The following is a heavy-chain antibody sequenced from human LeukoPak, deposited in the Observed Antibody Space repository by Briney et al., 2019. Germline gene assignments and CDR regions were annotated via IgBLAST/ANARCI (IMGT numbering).Heavy chain of an antibody. Sequence: GGSLRLSCAASGFSFRDYGMHWVGRTPGKGLEWVAFIRSEGSDKYYADSVKGRFTISRDTSTNTLYLQMNGLRTEDTAPYYCVKDEDWGFGSWGQGTPVTVSS. D-gene: IGHD7-27*01. CDR1: GFSFRDYG. CDR2: IRSEGSDK. V-gene: IGHV3-30*02. CDR3: VKDEDWGFGS. J-gene: IGHJ4*02.